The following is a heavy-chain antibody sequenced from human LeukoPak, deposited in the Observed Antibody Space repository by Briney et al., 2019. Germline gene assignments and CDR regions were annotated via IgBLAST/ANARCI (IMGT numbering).Heavy chain of an antibody. CDR1: GGSISSGGYY. CDR3: ARATKEWLEQHDAFDI. J-gene: IGHJ3*02. CDR2: IYHSGST. D-gene: IGHD3-3*01. V-gene: IGHV4-30-2*01. Sequence: SQTLSLTCTVSGGSISSGGYYWSWIRQPPGKGLEWIGYIYHSGSTYYNPSLKSRVTISVDRSKNQFSLKLSSVTAADTAVYYCARATKEWLEQHDAFDIWGQGTMVTVSS.